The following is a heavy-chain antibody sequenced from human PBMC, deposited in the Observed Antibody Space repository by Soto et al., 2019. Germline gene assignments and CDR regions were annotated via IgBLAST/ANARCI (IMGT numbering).Heavy chain of an antibody. CDR1: GGSISSSSYY. V-gene: IGHV4-39*01. J-gene: IGHJ6*02. Sequence: SETLSLTCTVSGGSISSSSYYWGWIRQPPGKGLEWIGSIYYSGSTYYNPSLKSRVTISVDTSKNQFSLELSSVTAADTAVYYCARHEGGSGSYYNLYYYYGMDVWGQGTTVTVSS. CDR3: ARHEGGSGSYYNLYYYYGMDV. D-gene: IGHD3-10*01. CDR2: IYYSGST.